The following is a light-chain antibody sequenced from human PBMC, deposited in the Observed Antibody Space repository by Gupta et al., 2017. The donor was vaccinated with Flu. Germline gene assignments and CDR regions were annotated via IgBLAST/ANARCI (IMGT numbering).Light chain of an antibody. V-gene: IGLV1-44*01. CDR3: AAGDDSLDGVL. Sequence: SSSNVGRNSVDWFQQLPGTTPKLLIRGNNQRPSGVPARFSGAKSGTAVALAISGLQSEDEADYYWAAGDDSLDGVLFGGGTKLTVL. CDR2: GNN. CDR1: SSNVGRNS. J-gene: IGLJ2*01.